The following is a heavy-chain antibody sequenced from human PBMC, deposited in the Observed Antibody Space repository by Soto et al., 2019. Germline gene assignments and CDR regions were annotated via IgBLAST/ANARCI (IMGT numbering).Heavy chain of an antibody. J-gene: IGHJ4*02. CDR3: AKSSVWYPYFDS. V-gene: IGHV3-23*01. CDR2: ITYTGVST. D-gene: IGHD6-13*01. CDR1: EFSFHDSA. Sequence: EAQLLESGGDLVQPGGSLRLSCAASEFSFHDSAMSWVRQAPGKGLEWVSSITYTGVSTYYADSVKGRFTISRDNSRDTLFLQMNSLRAEDTAIYYCAKSSVWYPYFDSWGQGTLVTVSS.